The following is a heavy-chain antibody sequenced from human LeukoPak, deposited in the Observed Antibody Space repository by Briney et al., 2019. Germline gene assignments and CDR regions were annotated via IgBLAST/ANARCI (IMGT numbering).Heavy chain of an antibody. V-gene: IGHV1-2*02. CDR1: GYTFTVYY. Sequence: ASVKVSCKASGYTFTVYYMHWVRQAHGQGLVLMGLINPNSGGTNYAQKFQGRVTMTRDTSISTAYMELSRLRSDDTAVYYCASITMVRGASGAFDIWGQGTMVTVSS. J-gene: IGHJ3*02. CDR3: ASITMVRGASGAFDI. D-gene: IGHD3-10*01. CDR2: INPNSGGT.